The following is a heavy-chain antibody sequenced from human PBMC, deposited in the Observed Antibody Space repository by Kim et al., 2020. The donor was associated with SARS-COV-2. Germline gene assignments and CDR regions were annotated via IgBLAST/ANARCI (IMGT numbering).Heavy chain of an antibody. D-gene: IGHD3-10*01. CDR3: ARHRGGGINNAFDY. V-gene: IGHV5-10-1*01. J-gene: IGHJ4*02. CDR1: GYSFTSYW. CDR2: IDPSDSYT. Sequence: GESLKISCKGSGYSFTSYWISWVRQMPGKGLEGMGRIDPSDSYTNYSPSFQGHVTIPADKSISTAYLQWSSLKASDTAMYYCARHRGGGINNAFDYWGQGTLVTVSS.